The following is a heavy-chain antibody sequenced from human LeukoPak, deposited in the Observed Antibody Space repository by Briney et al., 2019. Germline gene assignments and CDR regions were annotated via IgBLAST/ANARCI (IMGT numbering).Heavy chain of an antibody. V-gene: IGHV3-20*04. CDR2: INWNGGST. J-gene: IGHJ4*02. Sequence: GGSLRLSCAASGFTFDDYGMSWVRQAPGKGLEWVSGINWNGGSTGYADSVKGRLTISRDNAKNSLYLQMNSLRAEDMALYYCAKGLVGATEDFFDYWGQGTLVTVSS. CDR3: AKGLVGATEDFFDY. D-gene: IGHD1-26*01. CDR1: GFTFDDYG.